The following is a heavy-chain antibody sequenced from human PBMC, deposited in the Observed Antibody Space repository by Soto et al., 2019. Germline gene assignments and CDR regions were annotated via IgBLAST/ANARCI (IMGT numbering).Heavy chain of an antibody. CDR3: AKDSSSSLVSPGGMDV. D-gene: IGHD6-13*01. V-gene: IGHV3-9*01. CDR2: ISWNSGSI. CDR1: GFTFDDYA. J-gene: IGHJ6*02. Sequence: GGSLRLSCAASGFTFDDYAMHWVRQAPGKGLEWVSGISWNSGSIGYADSVKGRFTISRDNAKNSLYLQMNSLRAEDTALYYCAKDSSSSLVSPGGMDVWGQGTTVTVSS.